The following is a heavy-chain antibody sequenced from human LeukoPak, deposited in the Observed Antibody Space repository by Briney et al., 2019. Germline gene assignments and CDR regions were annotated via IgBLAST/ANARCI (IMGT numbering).Heavy chain of an antibody. D-gene: IGHD2-15*01. CDR3: ARGYCSGGSCYDY. CDR1: GFTFSSYA. V-gene: IGHV3-30-3*01. CDR2: ISYDGSNK. J-gene: IGHJ4*02. Sequence: GRSLRLSCAAPGFTFSSYAMHWVRQAPGKGLEWVALISYDGSNKYYADSVKGRFTISRDNSKNTLYLQMNSLRAEDTAVYYCARGYCSGGSCYDYWGQGTLVTVSS.